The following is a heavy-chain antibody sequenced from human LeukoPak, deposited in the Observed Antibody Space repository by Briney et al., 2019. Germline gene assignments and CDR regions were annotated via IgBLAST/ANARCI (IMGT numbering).Heavy chain of an antibody. D-gene: IGHD2-15*01. CDR1: GFTFSTYA. V-gene: IGHV3-30*04. J-gene: IGHJ5*02. Sequence: PGGSLRLSCAASGFTFSTYAMHWVRQAPDKGLEWVAVISYDGSNKYYTDSVKGRFTISRDNSKNTLYLQMNSLRAEDTAVYYCAKDERAAPRAVDWFDLWGQGTLVTVSS. CDR3: AKDERAAPRAVDWFDL. CDR2: ISYDGSNK.